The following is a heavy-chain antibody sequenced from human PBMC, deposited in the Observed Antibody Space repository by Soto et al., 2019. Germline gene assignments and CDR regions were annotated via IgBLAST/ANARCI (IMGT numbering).Heavy chain of an antibody. CDR2: GGSGGST. CDR1: GFSFSTYG. Sequence: DVQLLESGGGLAQRGGSLRLSGAASGFSFSTYGMTWVRQAPGKGLEWVSYGGSGGSTYYADSVNGRFTNSRDNSKNTLYLQTNSLRAEDTAVYYCVKFRGRAYHYYYMDVWGNGTTVTVSS. J-gene: IGHJ6*03. V-gene: IGHV3-23*01. D-gene: IGHD3-16*01. CDR3: VKFRGRAYHYYYMDV.